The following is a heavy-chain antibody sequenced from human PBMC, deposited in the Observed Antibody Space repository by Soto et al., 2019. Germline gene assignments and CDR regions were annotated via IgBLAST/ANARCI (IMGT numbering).Heavy chain of an antibody. CDR3: ARGATGTRDFDF. V-gene: IGHV4-34*01. CDR1: GGSFSTYY. CDR2: INHSGST. Sequence: QVQVQQWGAGLLKPSETLSLTCAVYGGSFSTYYWSWIRQPPGKGLEWIGEINHSGSTNYNPSLKSRVNILGDTSKNQLTLKVSSVTSADTAVYYCARGATGTRDFDFWGQGNLVTVYS. J-gene: IGHJ4*02. D-gene: IGHD1-1*01.